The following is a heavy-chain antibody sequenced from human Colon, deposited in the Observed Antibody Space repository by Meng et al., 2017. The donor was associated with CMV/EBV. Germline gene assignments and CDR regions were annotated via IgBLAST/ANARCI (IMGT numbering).Heavy chain of an antibody. CDR2: ITSDGSST. CDR1: RFTFSSSW. D-gene: IGHD3-22*01. Sequence: RFTFSSSWMRWVRHAPGNGLVWVSRITSDGSSTSYADSVKGRFTISRDSAKNTLYLHMNSLRAEDTAVYYCARERANYYDSSGYYGYWGQGTLVTVSS. V-gene: IGHV3-74*01. CDR3: ARERANYYDSSGYYGY. J-gene: IGHJ4*02.